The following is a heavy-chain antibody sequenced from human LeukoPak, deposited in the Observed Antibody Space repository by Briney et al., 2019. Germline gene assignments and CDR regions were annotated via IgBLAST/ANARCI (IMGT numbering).Heavy chain of an antibody. CDR1: EFDFSSHA. Sequence: PGGSLRLSCAASEFDFSSHAMTWVRQAPGKGLEWVSAISISGSKTYYADSVKGRFTISRDNSKNTLYLQMNSLRAEDTALYYCARRVQYYFDYWGQGTLVTVSS. V-gene: IGHV3-23*01. CDR3: ARRVQYYFDY. CDR2: ISISGSKT. J-gene: IGHJ4*02.